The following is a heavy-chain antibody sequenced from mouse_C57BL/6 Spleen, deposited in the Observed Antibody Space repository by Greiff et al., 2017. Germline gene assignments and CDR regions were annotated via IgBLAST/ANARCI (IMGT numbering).Heavy chain of an antibody. Sequence: VQLQQSGGGLVQPGGSLSLSCAASGFTFTDYYMSWVRQPPGKALEWLGFIRNKANGYTTEYSASVKGRFTISRDNSQSILYLQMNALRAEDSATYYCARSYYDYDGYFDYWGQGTTLTVSS. J-gene: IGHJ2*01. CDR3: ARSYYDYDGYFDY. CDR2: IRNKANGYTT. V-gene: IGHV7-3*01. D-gene: IGHD2-4*01. CDR1: GFTFTDYY.